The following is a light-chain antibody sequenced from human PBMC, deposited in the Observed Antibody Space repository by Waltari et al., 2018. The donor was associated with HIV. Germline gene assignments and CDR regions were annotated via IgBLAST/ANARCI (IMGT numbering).Light chain of an antibody. CDR1: DSNIGNTG. J-gene: IGLJ2*01. Sequence: QSVLTQPPSVSEPPRQRVTIPCSASDSNIGNTGVICYPQIAGKPPKLLIYLDDIPPSGVSDRFSGSKSGTSASLAIRGLQSDDEADYYCAVWDDSVNGPVFGGGTKLTVL. CDR3: AVWDDSVNGPV. V-gene: IGLV1-36*01. CDR2: LDD.